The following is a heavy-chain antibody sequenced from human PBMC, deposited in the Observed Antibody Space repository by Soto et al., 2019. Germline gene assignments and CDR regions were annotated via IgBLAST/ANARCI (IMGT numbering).Heavy chain of an antibody. Sequence: ASVKVSCKASGYTFTSYGISWVRQAPGQGLEWMGWISAYNGNTNYAQKLQGRVTMTTDTSTSTAYMELRSLRSDDTAVYYCARDPPVAAYEVFDYWGQGTLVTVSS. CDR1: GYTFTSYG. D-gene: IGHD6-19*01. J-gene: IGHJ4*02. V-gene: IGHV1-18*01. CDR2: ISAYNGNT. CDR3: ARDPPVAAYEVFDY.